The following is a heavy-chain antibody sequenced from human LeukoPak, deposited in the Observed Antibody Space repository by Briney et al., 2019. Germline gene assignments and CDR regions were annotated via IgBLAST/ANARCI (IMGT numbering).Heavy chain of an antibody. CDR2: INPNSGGT. V-gene: IGHV1-2*02. CDR3: ARDYYDYPDY. J-gene: IGHJ4*02. D-gene: IGHD3-3*01. Sequence: ASVKVSCKASGYIFTGYYMHWVRQAPGRGLEWMGWINPNSGGTNYAQKFQGRVTMTRDTSISTAYMELSRLRSDDTAVYYCARDYYDYPDYWGQGTLVTVSS. CDR1: GYIFTGYY.